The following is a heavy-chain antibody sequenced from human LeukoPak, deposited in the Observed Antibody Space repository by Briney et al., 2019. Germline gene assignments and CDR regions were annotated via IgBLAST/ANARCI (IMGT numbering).Heavy chain of an antibody. V-gene: IGHV3-66*01. Sequence: GGSLRLSCAASGFTFSTYEMNCVRQAPGKGLEWVSVIYSGGGSTYYADSVKGRFTISRDNSKNTLYLQMNSLRAEDTAVYYCARGGQDFWSGYYMEYWGQGTLVTVSS. CDR3: ARGGQDFWSGYYMEY. D-gene: IGHD3-3*01. CDR1: GFTFSTYE. CDR2: IYSGGGST. J-gene: IGHJ4*02.